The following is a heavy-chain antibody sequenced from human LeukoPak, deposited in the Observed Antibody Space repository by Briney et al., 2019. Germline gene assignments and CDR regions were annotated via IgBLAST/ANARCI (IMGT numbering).Heavy chain of an antibody. Sequence: SETLSLTCTVSGDSISSYFWNWIRQPPGKGLEWIGYIYYTGNTNYNPSLKSRVTISVDTSKNQFSLKLSSVTAADTAVYYCARASYGDYELRWGQGTLVTVSS. CDR3: ARASYGDYELR. J-gene: IGHJ4*02. D-gene: IGHD4-17*01. CDR2: IYYTGNT. V-gene: IGHV4-59*08. CDR1: GDSISSYF.